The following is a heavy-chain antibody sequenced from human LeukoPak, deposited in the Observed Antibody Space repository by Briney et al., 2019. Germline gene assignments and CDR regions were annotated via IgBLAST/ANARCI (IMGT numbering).Heavy chain of an antibody. J-gene: IGHJ6*03. V-gene: IGHV3-7*01. CDR2: IKQDGSEK. CDR3: ARAGSGWWDYYYYYYMDV. CDR1: GFIVSSNY. Sequence: GGSLRLSCAASGFIVSSNYMSWVRQPPGKGLEWVANIKQDGSEKYYVDSVKGRFTISRDNAKNSLYLQMNSLRAEDTAVYYCARAGSGWWDYYYYYYMDVWGKGTTVTVSS. D-gene: IGHD6-19*01.